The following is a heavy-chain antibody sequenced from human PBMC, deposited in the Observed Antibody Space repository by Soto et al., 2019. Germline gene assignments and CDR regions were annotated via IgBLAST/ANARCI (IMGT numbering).Heavy chain of an antibody. CDR3: ARERKWAAVALDD. V-gene: IGHV3-30-3*01. Sequence: GGSLRLSCAASGFTFSSYAMHWVRQAPGKGLEWVAVISYDGSNKYYADSVKGRFTISRDNSKNTLYLQMNSLRAEDTAVYYCARERKWAAVALDDWGQGTLVTVSS. CDR1: GFTFSSYA. D-gene: IGHD6-19*01. J-gene: IGHJ4*02. CDR2: ISYDGSNK.